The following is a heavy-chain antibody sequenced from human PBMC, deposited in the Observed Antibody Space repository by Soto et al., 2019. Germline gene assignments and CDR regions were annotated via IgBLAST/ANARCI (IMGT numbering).Heavy chain of an antibody. D-gene: IGHD4-4*01. CDR2: ISGSGGST. CDR1: GFTFSSYA. CDR3: AKDPVTTVLYYYGMDV. Sequence: PXGSLSLSCAASGFTFSSYAMSWVRKAPGKGLEWVSAISGSGGSTYYADSVKGRFTISRDNSKNTLYLQMNSLRAEDTAVYYCAKDPVTTVLYYYGMDVWGQGTTVTVS. V-gene: IGHV3-23*01. J-gene: IGHJ6*02.